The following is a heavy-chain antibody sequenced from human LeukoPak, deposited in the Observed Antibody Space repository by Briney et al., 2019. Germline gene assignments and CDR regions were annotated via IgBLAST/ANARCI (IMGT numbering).Heavy chain of an antibody. J-gene: IGHJ3*02. CDR2: MRYNGNNK. CDR1: KFTFSTFD. CDR3: ARDFFGGNRILDAFDI. Sequence: GGSLRLSCAASKFTFSTFDMHWVRQAPGKGLEWVAFMRYNGNNKYYADSVKGRFTISRGNSKNTLCLQMNTLRAEGTAVAAVYYCARDFFGGNRILDAFDIWGQGTMVTVSS. V-gene: IGHV3-30*02. D-gene: IGHD4-23*01.